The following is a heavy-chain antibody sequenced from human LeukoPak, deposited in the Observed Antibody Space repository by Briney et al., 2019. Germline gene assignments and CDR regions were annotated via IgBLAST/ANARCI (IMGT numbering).Heavy chain of an antibody. CDR1: GFTVSSKY. CDR3: ARGRSITILRGVAISDGFDI. D-gene: IGHD3-10*01. V-gene: IGHV3-66*01. Sequence: GGSLTLSCAASGFTVSSKYMSWVRQAPGKGLEWVSVIYSGGSTYYADSVKGRFTISRDNSKNTVYLQMNSLRAEDTAVYYCARGRSITILRGVAISDGFDIWGQGTKVTVS. CDR2: IYSGGST. J-gene: IGHJ3*02.